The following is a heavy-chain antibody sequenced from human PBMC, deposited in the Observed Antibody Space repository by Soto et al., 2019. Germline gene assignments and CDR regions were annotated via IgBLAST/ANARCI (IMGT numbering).Heavy chain of an antibody. D-gene: IGHD6-13*01. J-gene: IGHJ5*02. CDR3: AKCKAQQPLRNWFDP. Sequence: GGSLRLSCAASGFTFSSYAMSWVRQAPGKGLEWVSAISGSGGSTYYADSVKGRVTISRDNSKNTLYLQMNSLRAEDTAVYYCAKCKAQQPLRNWFDPWGQGTLVTVSS. V-gene: IGHV3-23*01. CDR1: GFTFSSYA. CDR2: ISGSGGST.